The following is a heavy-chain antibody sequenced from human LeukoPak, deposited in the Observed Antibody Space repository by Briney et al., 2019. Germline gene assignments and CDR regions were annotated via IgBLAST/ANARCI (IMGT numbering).Heavy chain of an antibody. D-gene: IGHD6-19*01. Sequence: PSETLSLTCTVYGGSFSGYYWSWIRQPPGKGLEWIGEINHSGSTNYNPSLKSRVTISVDTSKNQFSLKLSSVTAADTAVYYCARSRWLVLMIDYWGQGTLVTVSS. J-gene: IGHJ4*02. CDR3: ARSRWLVLMIDY. CDR2: INHSGST. V-gene: IGHV4-34*01. CDR1: GGSFSGYY.